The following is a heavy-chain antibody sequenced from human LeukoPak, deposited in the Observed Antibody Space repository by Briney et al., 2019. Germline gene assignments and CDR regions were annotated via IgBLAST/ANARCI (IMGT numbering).Heavy chain of an antibody. J-gene: IGHJ5*02. CDR1: GYTFTGYY. V-gene: IGHV1-2*02. D-gene: IGHD3-9*01. Sequence: ASVKVSCKASGYTFTGYYMSWVRQAPGQGLEWMGWINSDSGFTKYAQKFQGRVTMTRDTSITTVYMDLTRLTSDDTAVYYCARNFDMKGFDPWGQGTLVTVSS. CDR2: INSDSGFT. CDR3: ARNFDMKGFDP.